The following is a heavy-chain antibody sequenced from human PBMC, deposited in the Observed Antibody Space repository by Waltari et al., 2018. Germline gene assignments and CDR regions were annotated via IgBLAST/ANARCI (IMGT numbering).Heavy chain of an antibody. CDR2: IYSNGDT. Sequence: EVQLVESGGGLVQPGGSLRLSCAASGFTVGNNYMSWVRQAPGKGLEGVSIIYSNGDTLYADAVKGRFTISRDSSKNTLYLQMNSLRAEDTAVYYCATDRSVWGQGTVVTVSS. V-gene: IGHV3-66*01. CDR3: ATDRSV. J-gene: IGHJ3*01. CDR1: GFTVGNNY.